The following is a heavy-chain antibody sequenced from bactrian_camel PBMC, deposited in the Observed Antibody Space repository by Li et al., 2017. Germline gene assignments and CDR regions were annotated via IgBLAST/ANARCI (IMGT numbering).Heavy chain of an antibody. CDR1: GYTYSMFC. CDR3: ASKTSGLCDFGSWTN. D-gene: IGHD1*01. Sequence: HVQLVESGGGSVQAGGSLRLSCAASGYTYSMFCMGWFRQVPGKEREGVAAMAPDGTTSYADSVKGRFTISRDNANRIMYLQMSSLKPEDSGIYYCASKTSGLCDFGSWTNRGQGTQVTVSS. CDR2: MAPDGTT. V-gene: IGHV3S53*01. J-gene: IGHJ4*01.